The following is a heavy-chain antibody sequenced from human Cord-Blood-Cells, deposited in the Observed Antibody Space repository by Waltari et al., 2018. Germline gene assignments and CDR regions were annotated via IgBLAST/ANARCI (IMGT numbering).Heavy chain of an antibody. J-gene: IGHJ4*02. CDR3: ARVFQLGSHFDY. D-gene: IGHD7-27*01. V-gene: IGHV3-7*01. CDR1: GFTFSRYW. Sequence: RLLGSGGGLVGLGVSLRLAGAAPGFTFSRYWLIWLRQAPGKALEWVANIKQDGSEKYYVDSVQGRFTISRDNAKNSLYLQMNSLRAEDTAVYYCARVFQLGSHFDYWGQGTLVTVSS. CDR2: IKQDGSEK.